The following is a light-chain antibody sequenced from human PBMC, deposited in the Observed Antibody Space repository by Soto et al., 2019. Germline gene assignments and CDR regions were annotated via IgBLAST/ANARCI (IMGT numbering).Light chain of an antibody. CDR2: DAS. V-gene: IGKV1D-13*01. CDR1: QSISSY. Sequence: IQMTQSPSSLSASVGDRVTITCRASQSISSYLNWYQQKPGKAPKLLIYDASKLQSGVPSRFSGSGYGTDFTLTISSLQPEDFATYSCQQFNNYPRTFGQGTKVDIK. CDR3: QQFNNYPRT. J-gene: IGKJ1*01.